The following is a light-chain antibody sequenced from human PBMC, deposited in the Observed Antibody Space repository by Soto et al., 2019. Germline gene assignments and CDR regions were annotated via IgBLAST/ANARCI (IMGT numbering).Light chain of an antibody. CDR2: DVS. CDR1: SSDVGGYNY. CDR3: CSYAGIYHLL. Sequence: QSALTQPRSVSGSPGQSVTISCTGTSSDVGGYNYVSWYQQHPGKAPKLMIYDVSKRPSGVPDRFSGSKSGNTASLTISGFQAEDEADYYCCSYAGIYHLLFGGGTKLTVL. J-gene: IGLJ2*01. V-gene: IGLV2-11*01.